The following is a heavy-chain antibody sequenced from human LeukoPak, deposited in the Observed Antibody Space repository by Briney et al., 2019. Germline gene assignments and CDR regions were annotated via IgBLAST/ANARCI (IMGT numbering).Heavy chain of an antibody. CDR1: GGSFSGYY. CDR2: INHSGST. CDR3: ARGIGDCSSTSCYTEIFGVAHFDY. D-gene: IGHD2-2*02. V-gene: IGHV4-34*01. Sequence: PSETLSLTCAVYGGSFSGYYWSWIRQPPGKGLEWIGEINHSGSTNYNPSLKSRVTISVDTSKNQFSLKLSSVTAADTAVYYCARGIGDCSSTSCYTEIFGVAHFDYWGQGTLVTVSS. J-gene: IGHJ4*02.